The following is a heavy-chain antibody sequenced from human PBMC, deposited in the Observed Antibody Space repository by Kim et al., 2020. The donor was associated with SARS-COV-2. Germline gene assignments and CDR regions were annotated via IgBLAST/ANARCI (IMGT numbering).Heavy chain of an antibody. CDR3: ARGGPDCSSTSCYRYYYYYCMDV. Sequence: SETLSLTCTVSGGSISSYYWSWIRQPPGKGLEWIGYIYYSGSTNYNPSLKSRVTISVDTSKNQFSLKLSSVTAADTAVYYCARGGPDCSSTSCYRYYYYYCMDVCGQGTTVTVSS. CDR2: IYYSGST. J-gene: IGHJ6*02. V-gene: IGHV4-59*13. CDR1: GGSISSYY. D-gene: IGHD2-2*01.